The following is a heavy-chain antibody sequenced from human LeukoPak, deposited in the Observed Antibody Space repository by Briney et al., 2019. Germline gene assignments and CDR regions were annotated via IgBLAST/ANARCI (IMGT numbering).Heavy chain of an antibody. CDR2: LSYSGSP. J-gene: IGHJ2*01. Sequence: SVTLSLTCTVSGGSISNYFWSWIRQPPGKGLEWIRYLSYSGSPNYNPSLKSRVTISGDTSNNQFSLTLISVTAAGTAVYYCARRGPNSGSYSHFDLWGRGTLVTVSS. V-gene: IGHV4-59*01. D-gene: IGHD1-26*01. CDR1: GGSISNYF. CDR3: ARRGPNSGSYSHFDL.